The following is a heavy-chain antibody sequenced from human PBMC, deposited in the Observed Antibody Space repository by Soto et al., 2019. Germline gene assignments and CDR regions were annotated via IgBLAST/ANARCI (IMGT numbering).Heavy chain of an antibody. J-gene: IGHJ6*02. CDR2: IKSKTDGGTT. D-gene: IGHD6-13*01. V-gene: IGHV3-15*07. CDR3: TTAAVHYYYGMDV. CDR1: GFTFSNAW. Sequence: EVQLVESGGGLIKPGGSLRLSCAASGFTFSNAWMNWVRQAPGKGLEWVGRIKSKTDGGTTDYAAPVKGRFTISRDDSKNTLYLQMNSLKTEDTSLYYCTTAAVHYYYGMDVWGQGTTVTVSS.